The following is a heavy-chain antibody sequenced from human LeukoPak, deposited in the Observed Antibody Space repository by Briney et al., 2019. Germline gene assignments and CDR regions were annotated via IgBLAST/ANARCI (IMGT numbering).Heavy chain of an antibody. V-gene: IGHV1-46*01. J-gene: IGHJ5*02. CDR2: INPSGGST. CDR3: ARTGTTKGYWFDP. D-gene: IGHD1-7*01. CDR1: GFTFSSYG. Sequence: TGGSLRLSCAASGFTFSSYGMHWVRQAPGQGLEWMGIINPSGGSTSYAQKFQGRVTMTRDMSTSTVYMELSSLRSEDTAVYYCARTGTTKGYWFDPWGQGTLVTVSS.